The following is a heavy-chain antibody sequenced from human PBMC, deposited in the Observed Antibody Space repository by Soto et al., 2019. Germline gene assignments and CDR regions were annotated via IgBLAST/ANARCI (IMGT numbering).Heavy chain of an antibody. J-gene: IGHJ5*02. Sequence: QVQLVQSGAEVKKPGSSVKVSCKASGGTFSNYAITWVRQAPGQGLEWLGRIIPIFGSANYAQKFQGRVTITADESTTTGYRELSSGSSDGTAVYDGAKDRRKSGSCGTWFSRCGQGSQVSVSS. CDR2: IIPIFGSA. D-gene: IGHD5-12*01. CDR3: AKDRRKSGSCGTWFSR. CDR1: GGTFSNYA. V-gene: IGHV1-69*15.